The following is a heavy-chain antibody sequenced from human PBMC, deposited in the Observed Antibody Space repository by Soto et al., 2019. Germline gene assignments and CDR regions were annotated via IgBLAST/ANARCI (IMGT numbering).Heavy chain of an antibody. V-gene: IGHV3-53*01. Sequence: EVPLVESGGGLIQPGGSLRLSCAASGFAVSSKYMTWVRQAPGKGLEWVSVIYGGGTTYYADSVKGRSTISRDTSKNTLYLQMNSLRAEDTAVYYCVQTTGWPGFDFWGQGTLVTVSS. D-gene: IGHD6-19*01. CDR2: IYGGGTT. CDR1: GFAVSSKY. CDR3: VQTTGWPGFDF. J-gene: IGHJ4*02.